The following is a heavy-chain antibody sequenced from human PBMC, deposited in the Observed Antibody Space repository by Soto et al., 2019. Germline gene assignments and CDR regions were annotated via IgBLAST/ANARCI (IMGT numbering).Heavy chain of an antibody. CDR3: AKDSTAYSSSYDFDY. V-gene: IGHV3-23*01. CDR1: GFTFSSYA. D-gene: IGHD6-6*01. Sequence: EVQLLESGGGLVQPGGSLRLSCAASGFTFSSYAMSWVRQAPGKGLEWVSGISGSGGSTYYADSVKGRFTISRDNSKKGVDQQMNSLRAEDTAVYYCAKDSTAYSSSYDFDYWGQGTLVTVSS. J-gene: IGHJ4*02. CDR2: ISGSGGST.